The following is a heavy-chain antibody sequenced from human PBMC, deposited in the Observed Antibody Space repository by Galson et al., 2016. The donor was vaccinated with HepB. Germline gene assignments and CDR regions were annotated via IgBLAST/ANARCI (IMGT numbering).Heavy chain of an antibody. CDR1: GYSFAKYW. Sequence: SGAAVKKPGESLKISCQGSGYSFAKYWIVWVRQMPGKGLEWMGIIYPGDSDTTYSPTFQGQVTISADKSISTAYLQWSSLKASDTAMYYCARQVGATHDHWGQGTLVTVSS. J-gene: IGHJ4*02. V-gene: IGHV5-51*01. CDR3: ARQVGATHDH. CDR2: IYPGDSDT. D-gene: IGHD1-26*01.